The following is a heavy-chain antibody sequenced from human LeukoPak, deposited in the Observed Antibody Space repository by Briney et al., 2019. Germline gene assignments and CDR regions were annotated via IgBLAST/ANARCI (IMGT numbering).Heavy chain of an antibody. V-gene: IGHV1-2*04. CDR1: GYTFTCYY. CDR3: ARNLLDSSTWYGVGY. Sequence: XVKVSCKASGYTFTCYYMHWVRQAPGQGLEWMGWINPNSGGTNYAQKFQGWVTMTRDTSISTAYMELSRLRSDDTAVYYCARNLLDSSTWYGVGYWGQGTLVTVSS. D-gene: IGHD6-13*01. CDR2: INPNSGGT. J-gene: IGHJ4*02.